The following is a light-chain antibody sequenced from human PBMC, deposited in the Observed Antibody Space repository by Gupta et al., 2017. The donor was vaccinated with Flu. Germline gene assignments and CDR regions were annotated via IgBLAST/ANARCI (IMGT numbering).Light chain of an antibody. CDR1: QDIRYY. CDR2: DAS. CDR3: QQDDRLPLT. V-gene: IGKV1-33*01. Sequence: PSSLSASIGDRVTITCQASQDIRYYLNWYQQRPGRAPKLLIYDASNLETGVPSRVNGGGSGTDFSLTITSLQPEDVATYYCQQDDRLPLTFGQGTQVEVK. J-gene: IGKJ5*01.